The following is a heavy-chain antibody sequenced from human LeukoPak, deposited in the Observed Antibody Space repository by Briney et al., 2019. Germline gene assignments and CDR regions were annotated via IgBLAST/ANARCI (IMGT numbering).Heavy chain of an antibody. CDR3: ARDRAAAGIDY. CDR1: GGTISSYY. J-gene: IGHJ4*02. CDR2: IYYSGST. V-gene: IGHV4-59*01. D-gene: IGHD6-13*01. Sequence: SETLSLTCTVSGGTISSYYWSWIRQPPGKGLEWIGYIYYSGSTNYNPSLKSRVTISVDTSKNQFSLKLSSVTAADTAVYYCARDRAAAGIDYWGQGTLVTVSS.